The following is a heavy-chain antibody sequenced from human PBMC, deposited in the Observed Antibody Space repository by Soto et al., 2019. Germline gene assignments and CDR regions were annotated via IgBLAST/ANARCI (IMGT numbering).Heavy chain of an antibody. V-gene: IGHV1-69*08. D-gene: IGHD2-2*01. CDR1: GGTFSSYT. CDR3: AREAPDIVVVPAATRWFDP. Sequence: QVQLVQSGAEVKKPGSSVKVSCKASGGTFSSYTISWVRQAPGQGLEWMGRIIPILGIANYAQKFQGRVTITADKSTSTAYMELSSLRSEDTAVYYCAREAPDIVVVPAATRWFDPWGQGTLVTVSS. J-gene: IGHJ5*02. CDR2: IIPILGIA.